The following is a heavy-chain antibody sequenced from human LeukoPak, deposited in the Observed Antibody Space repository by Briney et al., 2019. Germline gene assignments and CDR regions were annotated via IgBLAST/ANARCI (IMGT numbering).Heavy chain of an antibody. CDR2: INPNSGGT. CDR1: GYTFTGYY. Sequence: ASVKVSCKASGYTFTGYYMHWVRQAPGQGLEWMGWINPNSGGTNYAQKFQGRVTMTRDTSISTAYMELSRLRSDDTAVYYCASDTYYDFWSGYYPLWGQGTLVTVSS. V-gene: IGHV1-2*02. J-gene: IGHJ4*02. CDR3: ASDTYYDFWSGYYPL. D-gene: IGHD3-3*01.